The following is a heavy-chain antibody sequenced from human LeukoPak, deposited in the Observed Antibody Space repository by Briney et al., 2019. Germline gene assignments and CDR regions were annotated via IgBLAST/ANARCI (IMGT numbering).Heavy chain of an antibody. J-gene: IGHJ4*02. CDR1: GGSISSHY. CDR3: ARSLAAATYYFAY. Sequence: SETLSLTCTVSGGSISSHYWSWIRQPPGAGLEWMGYIYYSGTTNYNPSLMSPVTMSVNTSNDQFSLKLRSVTAADTANYYCARSLAAATYYFAYWGQGTLVTVSS. CDR2: IYYSGTT. D-gene: IGHD6-13*01. V-gene: IGHV4-59*11.